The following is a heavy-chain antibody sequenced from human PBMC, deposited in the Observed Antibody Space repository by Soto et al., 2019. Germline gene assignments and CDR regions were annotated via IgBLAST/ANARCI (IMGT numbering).Heavy chain of an antibody. CDR1: GGSTSSYY. CDR2: IYYSGST. CDR3: ARVLWFGELAYYYCMDV. D-gene: IGHD3-10*01. Sequence: SETLSLTCTVSGGSTSSYYWSWIRQPPGKGLEWIGYIYYSGSTNYNPSLKSRVTISVDTSKNQFSLKLSSVTAADTAVYYCARVLWFGELAYYYCMDVWGKGTTVTVSS. J-gene: IGHJ6*03. V-gene: IGHV4-59*08.